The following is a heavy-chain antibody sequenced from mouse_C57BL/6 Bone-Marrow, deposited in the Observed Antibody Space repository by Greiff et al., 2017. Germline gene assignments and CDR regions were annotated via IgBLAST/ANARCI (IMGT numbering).Heavy chain of an antibody. J-gene: IGHJ2*01. Sequence: VQLQQSGTELVKPGASVKLSCKASGYTFTSYWMHWVKQRPGQGLEWIGNINPSNGGTNYNEKLKSKATLTVDKSSSTAYMQLSSLTSEDSAVYYCARKRELGPFDYWGQGTTLTVSS. CDR3: ARKRELGPFDY. D-gene: IGHD4-1*01. V-gene: IGHV1-53*01. CDR1: GYTFTSYW. CDR2: INPSNGGT.